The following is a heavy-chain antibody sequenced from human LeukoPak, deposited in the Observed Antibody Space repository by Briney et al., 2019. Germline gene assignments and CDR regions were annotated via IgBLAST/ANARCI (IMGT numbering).Heavy chain of an antibody. CDR3: ARLLHGSGSYSYCFDY. D-gene: IGHD3-10*01. CDR1: GGSISNNY. V-gene: IGHV4-59*08. CDR2: IYNGGST. Sequence: SETLSLTCTVSGGSISNNYWSWIRQPPGKGLEWIGYIYNGGSTDYNPSLKSRVTISVDTSKNQFSLKLSSVTAADTAVYYCARLLHGSGSYSYCFDYWGQGTLVTVSS. J-gene: IGHJ4*02.